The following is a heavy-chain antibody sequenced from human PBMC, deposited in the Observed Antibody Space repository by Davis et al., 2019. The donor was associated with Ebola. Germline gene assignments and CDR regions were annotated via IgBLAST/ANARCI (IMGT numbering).Heavy chain of an antibody. CDR3: TAYDSTFRNY. V-gene: IGHV3-43D*03. D-gene: IGHD3-22*01. Sequence: PGGSLRLSCAASGFTFGDYAMHWVRQAPGKGLEWVSLTSWDGRSTAYADSVRVRFSISRDNSRNFLYLQMNGLRAEDTAIYYCTAYDSTFRNYWGQGTLVTVSS. J-gene: IGHJ4*02. CDR1: GFTFGDYA. CDR2: TSWDGRST.